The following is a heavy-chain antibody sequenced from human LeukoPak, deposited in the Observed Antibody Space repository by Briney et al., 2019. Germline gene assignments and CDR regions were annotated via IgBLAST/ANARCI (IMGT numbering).Heavy chain of an antibody. CDR3: ARGPLGDEFADAFDI. V-gene: IGHV4-59*01. J-gene: IGHJ3*02. CDR2: IFYNGST. CDR1: GGSISSYF. Sequence: NTSETLSLTCTVSGGSISSYFWSWIRQPPGKGLEWIGYIFYNGSTNYNPSLKSRVTISVDTSKNQFSLKLSSVTAADTAVYYCARGPLGDEFADAFDIWGQGTMVTVSS. D-gene: IGHD4-17*01.